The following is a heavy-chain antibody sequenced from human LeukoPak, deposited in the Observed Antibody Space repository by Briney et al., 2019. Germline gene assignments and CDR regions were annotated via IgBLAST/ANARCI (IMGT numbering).Heavy chain of an antibody. CDR1: GGPISSSRYY. CDR3: ARLSPYLGSGSSAFPDDF. J-gene: IGHJ4*02. V-gene: IGHV4-39*01. CDR2: INYSGST. Sequence: PSETLSLTCTVSGGPISSSRYYWGWIRQPPGRGLEWIGSINYSGSTYYNPSLKSRATISVDTSKNQFSLKLSSVTAADTAVYYCARLSPYLGSGSSAFPDDFWGQGTLVTVSS. D-gene: IGHD3-10*01.